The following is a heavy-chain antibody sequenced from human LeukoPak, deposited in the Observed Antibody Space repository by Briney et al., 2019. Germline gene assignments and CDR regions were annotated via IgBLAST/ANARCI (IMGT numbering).Heavy chain of an antibody. J-gene: IGHJ4*02. CDR2: IIPIFGTA. CDR3: ATVYDSSGSYDY. D-gene: IGHD3-22*01. Sequence: GASVKVSCKASGGTFSSYAISWVRQAPGQGLEWMGGIIPIFGTANYAQKLQGRVTITADKSTSTAYMELSSLRSEDTAVYYCATVYDSSGSYDYWGQGTLVTVSS. CDR1: GGTFSSYA. V-gene: IGHV1-69*06.